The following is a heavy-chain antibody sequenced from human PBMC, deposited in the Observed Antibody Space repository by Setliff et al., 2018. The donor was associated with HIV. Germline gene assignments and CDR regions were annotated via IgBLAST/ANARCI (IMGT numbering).Heavy chain of an antibody. D-gene: IGHD5-12*01. V-gene: IGHV4-61*05. J-gene: IGHJ6*03. CDR2: IHYSGST. CDR1: GGSISDSRYY. Sequence: SETLSLTCTVSGGSISDSRYYWGWIRQPPGKGLEWIGYIHYSGSTNYNPSLKSRVTISVDTSKNQFSLKLSSVTAADTAVYYCARGRKRDGYNFYYYYMDVWDKGATVTVSS. CDR3: ARGRKRDGYNFYYYYMDV.